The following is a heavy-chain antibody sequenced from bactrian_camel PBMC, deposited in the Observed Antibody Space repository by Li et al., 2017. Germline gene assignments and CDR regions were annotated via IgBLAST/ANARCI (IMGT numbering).Heavy chain of an antibody. D-gene: IGHD7*01. CDR1: GYTFSRNC. CDR2: IYAGGRGT. J-gene: IGHJ4*01. CDR3: TAGTCYSGPWCYEDKG. Sequence: HVQLVESGGGSVQPGGSLRLSCTVSGYTFSRNCLDWFRQAPGKEREAVASIYAGGRGTYYADSVKGRFTMSRDNDWRTVYLQMNNLKSEDTGLYYCTAGTCYSGPWCYEDKGRGRGTQVTVS. V-gene: IGHV3S1*01.